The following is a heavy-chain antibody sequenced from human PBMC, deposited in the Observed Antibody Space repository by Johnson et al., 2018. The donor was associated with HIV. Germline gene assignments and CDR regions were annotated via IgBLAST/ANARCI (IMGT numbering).Heavy chain of an antibody. Sequence: EMQLVESGGGVVRPGGSLRLSCAASGFIFDDYDMSWVRQAPGKGLEWVSGISWNGGSTGYADSVEGRFTISRDNAKNSLYLQMNSLRAEDTALYYCGRGSMVRGAYDGFDIWGQGTLVTVSS. CDR2: ISWNGGST. CDR1: GFIFDDYD. D-gene: IGHD3-10*01. CDR3: GRGSMVRGAYDGFDI. J-gene: IGHJ3*02. V-gene: IGHV3-20*04.